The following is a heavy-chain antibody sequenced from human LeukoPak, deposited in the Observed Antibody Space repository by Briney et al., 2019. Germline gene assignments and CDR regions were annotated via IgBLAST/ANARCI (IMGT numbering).Heavy chain of an antibody. J-gene: IGHJ6*03. CDR2: IYYSGST. CDR3: ARALPQDTPYYYYYYYYMDV. V-gene: IGHV4-61*05. Sequence: PSETLSLTCTVSGGSISSSSYYWGWIRQPPGKGLEWIGYIYYSGSTNYNPSLKSRVTISVDTSKNQFSLKLSSVTAADTAVYYCARALPQDTPYYYYYYYYMDVWGKGTTVTVSS. CDR1: GGSISSSSYY. D-gene: IGHD5-18*01.